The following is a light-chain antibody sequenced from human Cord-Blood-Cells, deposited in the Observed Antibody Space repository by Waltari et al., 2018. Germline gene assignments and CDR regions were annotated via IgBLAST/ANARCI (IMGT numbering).Light chain of an antibody. CDR2: WAS. Sequence: DIVMTQSPDSLAVSLGERATINCKSSQGVLYSSNNKNYLAWYQQKPGQPPKLLIYWASTRESWVPDRFSGSGSGTDFTLTISSLQAEDVAVYYCQQYYSTPWTFGQGTKVEIK. V-gene: IGKV4-1*01. CDR1: QGVLYSSNNKNY. CDR3: QQYYSTPWT. J-gene: IGKJ1*01.